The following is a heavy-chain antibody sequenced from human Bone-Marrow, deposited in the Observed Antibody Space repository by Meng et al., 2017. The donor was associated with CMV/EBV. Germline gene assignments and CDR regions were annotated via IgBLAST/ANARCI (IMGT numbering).Heavy chain of an antibody. Sequence: GESLKISWKGSGYIFTSYWIGWVRQMPGKGLEWMGISYPGDSDTRYSPSFQGQVTISADNSISTAYLQWRSLKPSDNAMDYCVRFTVFGPTTLDGMDVWGQGITVIVSS. CDR2: SYPGDSDT. CDR3: VRFTVFGPTTLDGMDV. D-gene: IGHD3-3*01. J-gene: IGHJ6*02. CDR1: GYIFTSYW. V-gene: IGHV5-51*01.